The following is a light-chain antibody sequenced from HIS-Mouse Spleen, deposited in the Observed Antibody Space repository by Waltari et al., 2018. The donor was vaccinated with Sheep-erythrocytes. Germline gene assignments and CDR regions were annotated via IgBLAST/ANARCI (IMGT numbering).Light chain of an antibody. Sequence: QSALTQPRSVSGSPGQSVTISCTGTSSDVGGYTYGSWYQQTPGKAPKLMIYDVSKRPSGVPDRFSGSKSGNTASLTISGLQAEDEADYYCCSYAGSYNHVFATGTKVTVL. CDR1: SSDVGGYTY. CDR3: CSYAGSYNHV. J-gene: IGLJ1*01. V-gene: IGLV2-11*01. CDR2: DVS.